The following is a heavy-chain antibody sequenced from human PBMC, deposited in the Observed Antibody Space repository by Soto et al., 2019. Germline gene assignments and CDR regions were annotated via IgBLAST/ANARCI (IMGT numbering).Heavy chain of an antibody. CDR3: ARESEDLTSNFDY. Sequence: PGGSLRLSCAASGFTFTRYSMNWVRQAPGKGLEWVSSISSTTNYIYYGDSMKGRFTVSRDNAKNSLYLEMNSLRAEDTAVYYCARESEDLTSNFDYWGQGTLVTVSS. CDR1: GFTFTRYS. V-gene: IGHV3-21*06. CDR2: ISSTTNYI. J-gene: IGHJ4*02.